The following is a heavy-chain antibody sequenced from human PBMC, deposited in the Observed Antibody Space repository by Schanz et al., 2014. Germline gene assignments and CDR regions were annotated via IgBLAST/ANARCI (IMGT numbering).Heavy chain of an antibody. V-gene: IGHV4-4*07. CDR1: GDSISFYY. J-gene: IGHJ4*02. CDR3: AREWGSIDF. D-gene: IGHD3-16*01. CDR2: TQTSGTA. Sequence: QVQLQESGPGLLKPSETLSLSCTFSGDSISFYYWSWIRQPAGKGLEWIGRTQTSGTATYNPSLRGRVTMSCDTSKNQFAQKLISVTAADTAVYYCAREWGSIDFWGQGTLVTVSS.